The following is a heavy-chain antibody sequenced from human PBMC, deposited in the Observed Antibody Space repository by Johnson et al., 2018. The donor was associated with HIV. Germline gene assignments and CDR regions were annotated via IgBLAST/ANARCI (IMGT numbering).Heavy chain of an antibody. Sequence: VQLVESGGGVVRPGGSLRLSCAAFEFTFDDYGLSWVRQGPGKGLEWVSGLNWNGGSKGYADSVKGRFTISRDNAKNALYLQMNSLRADDTAWYYCARGTNILQFLERGAFEIWGQGTMVTVSS. CDR3: ARGTNILQFLERGAFEI. V-gene: IGHV3-20*04. CDR2: LNWNGGSK. D-gene: IGHD3-3*01. CDR1: EFTFDDYG. J-gene: IGHJ3*02.